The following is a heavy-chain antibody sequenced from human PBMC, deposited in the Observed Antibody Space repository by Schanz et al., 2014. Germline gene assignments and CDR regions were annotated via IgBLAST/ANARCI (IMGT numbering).Heavy chain of an antibody. CDR2: IVGGGGRT. J-gene: IGHJ4*02. CDR3: AKDHAGSDILTALGN. D-gene: IGHD3-9*01. V-gene: IGHV3-23*04. CDR1: GFIVSDNY. Sequence: DVQLVESGGGLVQPGGSLRLSCAASGFIVSDNYMHWVRQAPGKGLEWVSSIVGGGGRTYYADSVKGRFTISRDNSKNTLYLQMNSLRAEDTAVYYCAKDHAGSDILTALGNWGQGTLVTVSS.